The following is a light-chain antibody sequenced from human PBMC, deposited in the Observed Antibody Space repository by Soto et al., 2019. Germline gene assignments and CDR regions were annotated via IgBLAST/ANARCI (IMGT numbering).Light chain of an antibody. CDR3: QQYGDSPHT. Sequence: EIVLTQSPATLSLSPGDRATLSCRASQGVSASYLAWFQQKPGQAPRLLIFGASSRATGIPDRFSASGSATDFTLIISRVESEDLATYYCQQYGDSPHTFGQGTKLEIK. V-gene: IGKV3-20*01. J-gene: IGKJ2*01. CDR1: QGVSASY. CDR2: GAS.